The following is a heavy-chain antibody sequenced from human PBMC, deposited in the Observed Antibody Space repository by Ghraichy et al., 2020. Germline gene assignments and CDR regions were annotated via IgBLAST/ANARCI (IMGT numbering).Heavy chain of an antibody. V-gene: IGHV4-34*01. D-gene: IGHD1-7*01. CDR3: ARGYGWNYGSWFDP. CDR1: GGSFSGYY. CDR2: ISHSEST. Sequence: SQTLSLTCAVYGGSFSGYYWSWIRQPPGKGLGWIGEISHSESTNYNPSLKSRVTISVDTSKNQFSLMLSSVTAADTAVYYCARGYGWNYGSWFDPWGQGTLVTVPS. J-gene: IGHJ5*02.